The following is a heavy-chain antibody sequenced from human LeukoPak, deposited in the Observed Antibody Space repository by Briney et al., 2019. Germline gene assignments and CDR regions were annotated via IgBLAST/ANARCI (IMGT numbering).Heavy chain of an antibody. V-gene: IGHV2-5*02. J-gene: IGHJ1*01. CDR1: GFSLSTSGVG. D-gene: IGHD3-22*01. CDR3: AHSSYYDSSGSAEYFQH. Sequence: SGPTLVKPTQTLTLTCTFSGFSLSTSGVGVGWIRQPPGKALEWFALIYWDDDKRYSPSLKSRLTITKDTSKNQVVLTMTNMDPVDTATYYCAHSSYYDSSGSAEYFQHWGQGTLVTVSS. CDR2: IYWDDDK.